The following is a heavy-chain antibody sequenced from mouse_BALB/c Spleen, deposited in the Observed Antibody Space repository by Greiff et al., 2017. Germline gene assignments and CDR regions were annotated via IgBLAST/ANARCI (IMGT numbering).Heavy chain of an antibody. Sequence: QVQLQQSGPELVKPGASVRISCKASGYTFTSYYIHWVKQRPGQGLEWIGWIYPGNVNTKYNEKFKGKATLTADKSSSTAYMQLSSLTSEDSAVYFCARTYDYAMDYWGQGTSVTVSS. D-gene: IGHD2-3*01. CDR2: IYPGNVNT. CDR3: ARTYDYAMDY. J-gene: IGHJ4*01. V-gene: IGHV1S56*01. CDR1: GYTFTSYY.